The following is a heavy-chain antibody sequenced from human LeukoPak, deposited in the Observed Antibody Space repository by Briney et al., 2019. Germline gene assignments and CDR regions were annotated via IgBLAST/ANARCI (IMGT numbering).Heavy chain of an antibody. J-gene: IGHJ4*02. Sequence: GGSLRLSCAASGFTFSSYAMSWVRQAPGKGLEWVAFIRYDGSNKYYADSVKGRFTISRDNSKNTLYLQMNSLRAEDTAVYYFAKDGVTYCSSSNCYAGFDYWGQGTLVTVSS. D-gene: IGHD2-2*01. V-gene: IGHV3-30*02. CDR1: GFTFSSYA. CDR3: AKDGVTYCSSSNCYAGFDY. CDR2: IRYDGSNK.